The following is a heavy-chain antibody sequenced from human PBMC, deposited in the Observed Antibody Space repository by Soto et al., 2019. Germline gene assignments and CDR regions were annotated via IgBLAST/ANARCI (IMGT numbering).Heavy chain of an antibody. CDR2: IIPIFGTA. Sequence: ASVKVSGKASGCTFSSYAISWVRQAPGQGLEWMGGIIPIFGTANYAQKFQGRVTITADESTSTAYMELSSLRSEDTAVYYCASAYCGGDCYSPFDYWGQGTLVTVSS. CDR3: ASAYCGGDCYSPFDY. V-gene: IGHV1-69*13. J-gene: IGHJ4*02. CDR1: GCTFSSYA. D-gene: IGHD2-21*02.